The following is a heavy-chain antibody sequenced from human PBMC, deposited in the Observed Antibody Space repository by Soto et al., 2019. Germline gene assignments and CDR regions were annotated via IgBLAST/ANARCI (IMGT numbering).Heavy chain of an antibody. V-gene: IGHV3-15*07. J-gene: IGHJ6*02. Sequence: GGSLRLSCAASGFTFSNAWMNWVRQAPGKGLEWVGRIKSKTDGGTTDYAAPVKGRFTISRDDSKNTLYLQMNSLKTEDTAVYYCTVGLDYYYGMDVWGQGTTVTVSS. CDR3: TVGLDYYYGMDV. CDR2: IKSKTDGGTT. D-gene: IGHD3-16*01. CDR1: GFTFSNAW.